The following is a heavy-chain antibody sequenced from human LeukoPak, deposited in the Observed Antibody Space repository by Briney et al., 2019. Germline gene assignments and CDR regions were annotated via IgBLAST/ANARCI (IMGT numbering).Heavy chain of an antibody. CDR2: IYYNGNT. J-gene: IGHJ6*03. D-gene: IGHD1-26*01. Sequence: SETLSLICTVSGGSMSKSSYYWGWIRQPPGKGLEWIGYIYYNGNTYYNPSLRSPVTISLDTSKNQFSLKLNSVTAADTAVYYCARVVEWPYYYYYMDVWGKGTTVTISS. CDR3: ARVVEWPYYYYYMDV. V-gene: IGHV4-39*07. CDR1: GGSMSKSSYY.